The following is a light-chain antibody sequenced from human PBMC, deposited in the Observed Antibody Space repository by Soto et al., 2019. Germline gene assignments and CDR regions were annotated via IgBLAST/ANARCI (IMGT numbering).Light chain of an antibody. CDR3: LQALLTPYT. CDR2: LGF. CDR1: QRLLHSNVNIF. V-gene: IGKV2-28*01. J-gene: IGKJ2*01. Sequence: EIVMTQSPPSLTVTPGEPASISCRSSQRLLHSNVNIFLDWYLQRPGQSPQLLIYLGFNRASGVPDRVSGSVAGTDFTLKISRVEAEDVGVYYCLQALLTPYTFGQGNKLEIK.